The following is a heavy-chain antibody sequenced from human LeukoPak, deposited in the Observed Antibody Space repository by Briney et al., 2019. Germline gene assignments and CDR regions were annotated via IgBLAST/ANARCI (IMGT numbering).Heavy chain of an antibody. CDR1: TFISXA. CDR3: ASVTDEGFDP. J-gene: IGHJ5*02. CDR2: IIPIFGTA. V-gene: IGHV1-69*05. Sequence: TFISXAXXXVRQAPXQGGXXMGWIIPIFGTANYAQKFQGRVTITTDESTSTAYMELSSLRSEDTAVYYCASVTDEGFDPWGQGTLVTVSS. D-gene: IGHD3-16*02.